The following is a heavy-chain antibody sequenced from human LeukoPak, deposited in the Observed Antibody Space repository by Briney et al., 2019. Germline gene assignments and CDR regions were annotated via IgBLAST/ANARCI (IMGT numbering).Heavy chain of an antibody. CDR1: GYTFTSYA. D-gene: IGHD1-1*01. CDR2: INVGNGNT. CDR3: ARDGGYNWNDVAFDI. J-gene: IGHJ3*02. V-gene: IGHV1-3*01. Sequence: GASVKVSCKASGYTFTSYAMHWVRQAPGQRLEWMGWINVGNGNTKYSQKFQGRVTITRDTSASTAYMELSSLRSEDTAVYYCARDGGYNWNDVAFDIWGQGTMVTVSS.